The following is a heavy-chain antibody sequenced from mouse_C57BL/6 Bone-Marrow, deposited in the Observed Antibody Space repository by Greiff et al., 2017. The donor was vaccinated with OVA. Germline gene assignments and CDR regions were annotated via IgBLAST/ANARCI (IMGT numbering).Heavy chain of an antibody. V-gene: IGHV1-53*01. CDR2: INPSNGGT. CDR1: GYTFTSYW. CDR3: ASQGSYYGSSDGAMDY. J-gene: IGHJ4*01. Sequence: VQLQQPGTELVKPGASVKLSCKASGYTFTSYWMHWVKQRPGQGLEWIGNINPSNGGTNYNEKFKSKATLTVDKSSSTAYMQLSSLTSEDSAVYYCASQGSYYGSSDGAMDYWGQGTSVTVSS. D-gene: IGHD1-1*01.